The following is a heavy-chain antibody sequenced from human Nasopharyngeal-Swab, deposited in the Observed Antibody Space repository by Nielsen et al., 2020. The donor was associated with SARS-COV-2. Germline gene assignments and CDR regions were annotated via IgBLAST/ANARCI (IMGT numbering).Heavy chain of an antibody. Sequence: GESLKISCAASGFTVSSNYMSWVRQAPGKGLEWVSVIYSGGSTYYADSVKGRFTISRDNYKNTLYLQMNSLRAEDTAVYYCARDVGGSYSTWGQGTLVTVSS. CDR1: GFTVSSNY. CDR3: ARDVGGSYST. J-gene: IGHJ4*02. D-gene: IGHD1-26*01. CDR2: IYSGGST. V-gene: IGHV3-53*01.